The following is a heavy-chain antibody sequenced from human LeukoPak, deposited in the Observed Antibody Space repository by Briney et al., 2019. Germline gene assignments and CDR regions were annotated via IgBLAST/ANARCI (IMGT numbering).Heavy chain of an antibody. V-gene: IGHV4-39*01. J-gene: IGHJ4*02. CDR2: IYYSGST. CDR1: GVSISSSNSY. D-gene: IGHD3-9*01. Sequence: PSETLSLTCTVSGVSISSSNSYWGWIRQPPGKGLEWIGSIYYSGSTYYNASLNSRITMSIDTSKNRFSLRLSSVTAADTAVFFCARLPERSDLLPSYANSFDWWGQGTLVTVSS. CDR3: ARLPERSDLLPSYANSFDW.